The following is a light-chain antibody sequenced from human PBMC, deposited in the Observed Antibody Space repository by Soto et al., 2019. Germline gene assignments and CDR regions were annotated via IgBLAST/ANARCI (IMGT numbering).Light chain of an antibody. J-gene: IGKJ2*01. Sequence: EVVLTQSPGTLSLSPGESATLSCRASQSVNSRFFAWYQHRPGQAPRLLIYAASTRASGIPDRFSGSSSGTDFTLTISRVEPEDFAVYYCQRYGDSPPNTFGQGTKRE. CDR2: AAS. V-gene: IGKV3-20*01. CDR1: QSVNSRF. CDR3: QRYGDSPPNT.